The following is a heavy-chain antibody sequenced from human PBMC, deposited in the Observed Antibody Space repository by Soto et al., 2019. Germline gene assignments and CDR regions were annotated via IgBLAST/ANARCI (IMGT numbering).Heavy chain of an antibody. V-gene: IGHV4-30-2*01. D-gene: IGHD1-26*01. Sequence: SETLSLTCTVSGAAITFGGYSWSWIRQTPGKGLEWIGYINHLETTFYNPSFESRLTLSIDRAKNQFSLKLHSMSAADRAVYFCARGGGSDSFDYWGQGILVTVSS. CDR2: INHLETT. CDR3: ARGGGSDSFDY. CDR1: GAAITFGGYS. J-gene: IGHJ4*02.